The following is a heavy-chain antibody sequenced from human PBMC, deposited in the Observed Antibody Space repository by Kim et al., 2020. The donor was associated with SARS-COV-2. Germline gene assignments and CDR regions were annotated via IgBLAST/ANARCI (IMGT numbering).Heavy chain of an antibody. CDR3: ARDRVGAIFGVVVGWFDP. D-gene: IGHD3-3*01. Sequence: KGRFTISRDNAKNSLYLQMNSLRAEDTAVYYCARDRVGAIFGVVVGWFDPWGQGTLVTVSS. J-gene: IGHJ5*02. V-gene: IGHV3-11*06.